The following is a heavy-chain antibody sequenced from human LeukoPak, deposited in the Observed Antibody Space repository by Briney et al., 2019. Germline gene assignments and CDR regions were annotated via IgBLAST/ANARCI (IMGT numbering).Heavy chain of an antibody. CDR1: GYTFTSYY. V-gene: IGHV1-46*01. Sequence: GASVKVSCKASGYTFTSYYMHWVRQAPGQGLEWMGIINPSGGSTSYAQKFQGRVTMTRDTSTSTVYMELSSLRSEDTAVYYCARHRDPQIFWSGPAGAFDIWGQGTMVTVSS. CDR3: ARHRDPQIFWSGPAGAFDI. D-gene: IGHD3-3*01. J-gene: IGHJ3*02. CDR2: INPSGGST.